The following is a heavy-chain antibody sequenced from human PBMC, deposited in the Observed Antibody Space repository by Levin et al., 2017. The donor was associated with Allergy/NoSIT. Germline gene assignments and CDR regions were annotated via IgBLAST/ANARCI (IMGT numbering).Heavy chain of an antibody. Sequence: SQTLSLTCAVYGGSFSGSYWSWIRQPPGKGLEWIGEINHSGSTNYNPSLKSRVTISVDTSKNQFSLKLSSVTAADTAVYYCARATHGPGIAAAGKTRRGRYFDLWGRGTLVTVSS. V-gene: IGHV4-34*01. J-gene: IGHJ2*01. CDR3: ARATHGPGIAAAGKTRRGRYFDL. D-gene: IGHD6-13*01. CDR2: INHSGST. CDR1: GGSFSGSY.